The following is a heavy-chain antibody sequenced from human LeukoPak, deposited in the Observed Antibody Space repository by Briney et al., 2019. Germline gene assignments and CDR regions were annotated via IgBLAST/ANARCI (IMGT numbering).Heavy chain of an antibody. D-gene: IGHD6-13*01. CDR3: ARSYSSSWYAYYYYYMDV. CDR1: GYTFTSYD. Sequence: GASVKVSCKASGYTFTSYDINWVRQATGQGLEWMGWMNPNSGNTGYAQKFQGRVTITRNTSISTAYMELSSLRSEDTAVYYCARSYSSSWYAYYYYYMDVWGKGTTVTVSS. J-gene: IGHJ6*03. CDR2: MNPNSGNT. V-gene: IGHV1-8*03.